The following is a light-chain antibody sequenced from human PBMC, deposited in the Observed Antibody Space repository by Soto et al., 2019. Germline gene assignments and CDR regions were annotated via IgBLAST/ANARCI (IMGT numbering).Light chain of an antibody. CDR1: QTISTS. V-gene: IGKV1-5*03. CDR2: LAS. J-gene: IGKJ1*01. CDR3: QQYGTSSRT. Sequence: DIQMTQSPSTLSAFVGDRVTITCRASQTISTSLAWYQQKPGKAPKLLIYLASTLQSGVPARFSGSGSAREFTLYISSLQPDDFATYYCQQYGTSSRTFGQGTKGEIK.